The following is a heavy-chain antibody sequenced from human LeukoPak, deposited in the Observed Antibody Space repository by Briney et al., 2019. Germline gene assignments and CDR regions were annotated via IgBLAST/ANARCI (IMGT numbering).Heavy chain of an antibody. CDR1: GYSISSGNW. V-gene: IGHV4-4*02. J-gene: IGHJ4*02. CDR2: IYHSGST. D-gene: IGHD2-2*01. Sequence: PSETLSLTCAVSGYSISSGNWWSWVRQPPGKGLEWIGEIYHSGSTNYNPSLKSRVTISVDTSKNQFSLKLSSVTAADTAVYYCARVGCSSTSCYREYYFDYWGQGTLVTVSS. CDR3: ARVGCSSTSCYREYYFDY.